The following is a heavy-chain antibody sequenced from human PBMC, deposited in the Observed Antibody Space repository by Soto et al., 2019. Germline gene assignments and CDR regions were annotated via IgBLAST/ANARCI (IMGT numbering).Heavy chain of an antibody. CDR1: GYSFTSYW. J-gene: IGHJ6*02. V-gene: IGHV5-51*01. CDR2: IYPGDSDT. D-gene: IGHD3-22*01. CDR3: ARRPYYYDSSGLNYGMDV. Sequence: GESLKISCKGSGYSFTSYWIGWVRQMPGKGLEWMGIIYPGDSDTRYSPSFQGQVTISADKSISTAYLQWSSLKASDTAMYYCARRPYYYDSSGLNYGMDVWGQGTTVTVSS.